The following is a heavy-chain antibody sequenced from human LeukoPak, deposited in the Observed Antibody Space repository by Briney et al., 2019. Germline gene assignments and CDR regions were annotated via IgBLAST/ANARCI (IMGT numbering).Heavy chain of an antibody. CDR2: IYHSGST. CDR3: ARVHLAYCGGDCSPGAFDI. D-gene: IGHD2-21*02. J-gene: IGHJ3*02. V-gene: IGHV4-30-2*01. Sequence: SETLSLTCAVSGGSISSGGYSWSWIRQPPGKGLEWIGYIYHSGSTYYHPSLKSRVTISVDRSKNQFSLKLSSLPAADTAVYYCARVHLAYCGGDCSPGAFDIWGQGTMVTVSS. CDR1: GGSISSGGYS.